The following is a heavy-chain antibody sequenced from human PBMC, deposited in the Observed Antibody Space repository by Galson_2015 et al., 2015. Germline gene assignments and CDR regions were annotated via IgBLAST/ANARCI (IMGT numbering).Heavy chain of an antibody. V-gene: IGHV3-21*01. CDR2: ISRSPTYI. CDR1: KFTFRSYY. Sequence: SLLLSCAASKFTFRSYYMSWVRQAPGKGLEWISSISRSPTYIYYADSVKRRFNLYRHTAKNSLSLQMHSLVAEDTAVYYCARQILDYDFWSGYYPTNFDYWGQGTLVTVSS. CDR3: ARQILDYDFWSGYYPTNFDY. J-gene: IGHJ4*02. D-gene: IGHD3-3*01.